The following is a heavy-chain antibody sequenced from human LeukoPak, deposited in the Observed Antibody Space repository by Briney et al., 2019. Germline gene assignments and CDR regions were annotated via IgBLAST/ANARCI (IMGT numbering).Heavy chain of an antibody. CDR2: ISSSSSTI. J-gene: IGHJ4*02. CDR3: ASRIVGTPDYFDY. Sequence: PGGFLRLSCAASGFTFSSYSMNWVRQAPGKGLEWVSYISSSSSTIYYADSVKGRFTISRDNAKNSLYLQMNSLRVEDTAVYYCASRIVGTPDYFDYWGQGTLVTVSP. CDR1: GFTFSSYS. V-gene: IGHV3-48*04. D-gene: IGHD1-26*01.